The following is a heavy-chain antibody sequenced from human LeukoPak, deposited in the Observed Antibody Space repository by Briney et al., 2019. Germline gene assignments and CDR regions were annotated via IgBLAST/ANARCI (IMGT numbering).Heavy chain of an antibody. CDR3: ARCPYYDFWPNAFDI. V-gene: IGHV4-61*01. J-gene: IGHJ3*02. Sequence: SETLSHTCTVSGGSVSRGSYYWSWIRQPPGKGLEWIGYIYYSGSTNYNPSLKSRVTISVDTSKNQFSLKLSSVTAADTAVYYYARCPYYDFWPNAFDIWGQGTMVTVSS. CDR2: IYYSGST. D-gene: IGHD3-3*01. CDR1: GGSVSRGSYY.